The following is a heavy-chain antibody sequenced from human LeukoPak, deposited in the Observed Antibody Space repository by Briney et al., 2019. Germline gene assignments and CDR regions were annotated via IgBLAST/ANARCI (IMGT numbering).Heavy chain of an antibody. CDR3: ARDRAQLERGGWRFDP. CDR1: GGSISSYY. V-gene: IGHV4-59*01. Sequence: SETLSLTCSVSGGSISSYYWSWIRQPPGKGLEWIGYIYYSGSTNYNPSLKSRVTISVDTSRNQFSLKLSSVTAADTAVYYCARDRAQLERGGWRFDPWGQGTLVTVSS. J-gene: IGHJ5*02. CDR2: IYYSGST. D-gene: IGHD1-1*01.